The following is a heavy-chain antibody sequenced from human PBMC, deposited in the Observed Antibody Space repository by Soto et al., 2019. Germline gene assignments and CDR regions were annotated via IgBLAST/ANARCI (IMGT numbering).Heavy chain of an antibody. Sequence: EVQLVESGGGLVKPGGSLRLSCAASGFTFKLYTMHWVRQAPGKGLEWVSFCTPSSSSISYADSVEGRFTISRDNARNSLYLQIHNQRAEDTAVYYCARDAASSLDHWGQGTLVTVSS. D-gene: IGHD6-13*01. CDR1: GFTFKLYT. J-gene: IGHJ4*02. V-gene: IGHV3-21*01. CDR2: CTPSSSSI. CDR3: ARDAASSLDH.